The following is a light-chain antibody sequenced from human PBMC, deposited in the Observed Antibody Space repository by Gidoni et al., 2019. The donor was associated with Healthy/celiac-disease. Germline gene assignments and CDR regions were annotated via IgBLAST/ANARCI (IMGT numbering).Light chain of an antibody. CDR1: QSVSSD. V-gene: IGKV3-15*01. J-gene: IGKJ2*01. Sequence: EILMTQTRATLSVSPGERATLSCRASQSVSSDLAWYQQKPGQAPRLLIYGASTRATGIPARFSGSGSGTEFTLTISSLQSEDFAVYYCQQYNNWPPFTFGQGTKVEIK. CDR3: QQYNNWPPFT. CDR2: GAS.